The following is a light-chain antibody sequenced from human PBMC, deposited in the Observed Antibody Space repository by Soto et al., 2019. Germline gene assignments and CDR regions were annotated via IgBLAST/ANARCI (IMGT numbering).Light chain of an antibody. CDR3: SSYAGSSNV. Sequence: QSVLTQPPSASGSPGQSVAISCTGTSSDVGGYNYVSWYQQHPGKAPKLMIYEVNKRPSGVPDRFSGSKSGNTASLTVSGLKAEEEADYYCSSYAGSSNVFGTGTKVTVL. CDR2: EVN. V-gene: IGLV2-8*01. CDR1: SSDVGGYNY. J-gene: IGLJ1*01.